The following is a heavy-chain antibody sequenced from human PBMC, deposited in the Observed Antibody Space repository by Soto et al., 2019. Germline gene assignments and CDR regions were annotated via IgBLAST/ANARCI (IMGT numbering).Heavy chain of an antibody. CDR2: SIGPSGNT. CDR1: GFTFSNSG. Sequence: EVQLLESGGDVVQPGGSLRRVCAASGFTFSNSGMRWVRHAPGQGLEWVSSIGPSGNTYYSDAVKGRFTISRDISKNTLFLQMDSLRAEDTATYFCAKLLPNSYYNVMEVWGQGNTVTVSS. J-gene: IGHJ6*02. CDR3: AKLLPNSYYNVMEV. V-gene: IGHV3-23*01.